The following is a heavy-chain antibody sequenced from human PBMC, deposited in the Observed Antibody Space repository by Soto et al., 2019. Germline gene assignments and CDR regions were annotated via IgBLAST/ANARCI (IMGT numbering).Heavy chain of an antibody. CDR2: VCGSAGTT. D-gene: IGHD3-10*01. J-gene: IGHJ3*01. CDR3: ARVQGTDRSAFDV. Sequence: EVQLLESGGGVVQPGGSLRLSCEASGFTFSIYVMTWVRQAPGKGLEWVSAVCGSAGTTHYADSVKGRFSISRDNSKNTLYLQMNSLTAEDTAVYYCARVQGTDRSAFDVWGHGTMVTVSS. CDR1: GFTFSIYV. V-gene: IGHV3-23*01.